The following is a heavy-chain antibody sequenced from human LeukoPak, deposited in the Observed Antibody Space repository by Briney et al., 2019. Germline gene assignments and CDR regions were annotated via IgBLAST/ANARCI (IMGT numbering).Heavy chain of an antibody. Sequence: PGGSLRLSCAASGFTFSSYEMNWVRQAPAKGLEWISYISSSGSVIHYADSVKGRFTISRDNAKNSLYLQTNSLRAEDTAVYYCAREEWVRGAKDAFVIWGQGTMVTVSS. V-gene: IGHV3-48*03. CDR1: GFTFSSYE. D-gene: IGHD3-10*01. CDR3: AREEWVRGAKDAFVI. CDR2: ISSSGSVI. J-gene: IGHJ3*02.